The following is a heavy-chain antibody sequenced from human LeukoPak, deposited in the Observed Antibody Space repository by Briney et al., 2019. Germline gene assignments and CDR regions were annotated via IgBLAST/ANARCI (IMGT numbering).Heavy chain of an antibody. J-gene: IGHJ4*02. CDR3: AKDRFGGAVGTVDY. CDR2: ISWNSGSI. CDR1: GFTFDDYA. V-gene: IGHV3-9*01. D-gene: IGHD6-13*01. Sequence: PGGSLRLSCAASGFTFDDYAMHWVRQAPGKGLEWVSGISWNSGSIGYADSVKGRFTISRDNAKNSLYLQMNSLRAEDTALYYCAKDRFGGAVGTVDYWGQGTLVTVSS.